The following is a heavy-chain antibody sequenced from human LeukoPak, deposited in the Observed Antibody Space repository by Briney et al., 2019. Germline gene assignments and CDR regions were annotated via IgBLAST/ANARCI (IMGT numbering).Heavy chain of an antibody. CDR2: IIPIFGTA. Sequence: SVKVSCKASGGTFSSYAISWVRQAPGQGLEWMGGIIPIFGTANYAQKFQGRITITADESTSTAYMELSSLRSEDTAVYYCARDKDSSGYLDYWGQGTLVTVSS. J-gene: IGHJ4*02. CDR1: GGTFSSYA. D-gene: IGHD3-22*01. CDR3: ARDKDSSGYLDY. V-gene: IGHV1-69*13.